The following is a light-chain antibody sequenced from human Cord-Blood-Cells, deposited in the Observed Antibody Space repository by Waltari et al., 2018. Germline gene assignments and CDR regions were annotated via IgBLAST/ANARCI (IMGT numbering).Light chain of an antibody. V-gene: IGKV4-1*01. J-gene: IGKJ2*03. CDR2: GAS. CDR1: QSVLYSSNNKNY. Sequence: DIVMTQSPDSLAVSLGERATINCKSSQSVLYSSNNKNYLAWYQQKPGQPPKLLIYGASTGESGVPDRFSGSGSGTDFTLTISSLQAEDVAIYYCQKYYSTAYSFGQGTKLEIK. CDR3: QKYYSTAYS.